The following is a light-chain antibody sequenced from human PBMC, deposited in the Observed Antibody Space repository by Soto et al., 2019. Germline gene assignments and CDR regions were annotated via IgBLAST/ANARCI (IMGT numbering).Light chain of an antibody. CDR3: SSYAGSSNV. J-gene: IGLJ1*01. CDR1: SSDVGGYNY. CDR2: EVN. Sequence: SALTQYRSSSGSPGQSVAISCTGTSSDVGGYNYVSWYQQHPGKAPKLMIYEVNKRPSGVPDRFSGSKSGNTASLTVSGLQAEDEADYYCSSYAGSSNVFGTGTKVTVL. V-gene: IGLV2-8*01.